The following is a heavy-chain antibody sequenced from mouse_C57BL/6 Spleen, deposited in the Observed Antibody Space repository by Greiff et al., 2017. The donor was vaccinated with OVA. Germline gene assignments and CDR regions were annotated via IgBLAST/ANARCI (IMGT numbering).Heavy chain of an antibody. V-gene: IGHV5-17*01. Sequence: EVKVVESGGGLVKPGGSLKLSCAASGFTFSDYGMHWVRQAPEKGLEWVAYISSGSSTIYYADTVKGRFTISRDNAKNTLFLQMTSLRSEDTAMYYCARVFAYWGKGTLVTVSA. CDR2: ISSGSSTI. CDR1: GFTFSDYG. CDR3: ARVFAY. J-gene: IGHJ3*01.